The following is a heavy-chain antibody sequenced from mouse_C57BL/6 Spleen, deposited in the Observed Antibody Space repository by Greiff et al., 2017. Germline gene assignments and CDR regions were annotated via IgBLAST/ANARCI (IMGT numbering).Heavy chain of an antibody. D-gene: IGHD2-4*01. CDR2: IDPSDSET. CDR3: ARGGYYDYDEDAMDY. Sequence: VQLQQPGAELVRPGSSVKLSCKASGYTFTSYWMHWVKQRPIQGLEWIGNIDPSDSETHYNQKFKDKATLTVDKSSSTAYMQLSSLTSEDSAVYYCARGGYYDYDEDAMDYWGQGTSVTVSS. J-gene: IGHJ4*01. CDR1: GYTFTSYW. V-gene: IGHV1-52*01.